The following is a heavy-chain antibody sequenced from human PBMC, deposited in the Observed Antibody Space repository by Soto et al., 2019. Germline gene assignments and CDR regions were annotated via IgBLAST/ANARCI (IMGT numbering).Heavy chain of an antibody. D-gene: IGHD1-26*01. Sequence: QVQLMQSGAEVKKPGASVKVSCKASGFNFNSYTISWVRQAPGQGLEWMGRISAYNGNTNYAQKLQGRVTMTTDTATSTAYMVLRSLRSAGTAVYHCARVVGALGHWFAPWGQGTRVTVS. CDR1: GFNFNSYT. V-gene: IGHV1-18*01. J-gene: IGHJ5*02. CDR2: ISAYNGNT. CDR3: ARVVGALGHWFAP.